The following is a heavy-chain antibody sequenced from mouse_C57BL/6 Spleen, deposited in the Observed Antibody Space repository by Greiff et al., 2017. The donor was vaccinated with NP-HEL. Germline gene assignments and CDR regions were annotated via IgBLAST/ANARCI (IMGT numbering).Heavy chain of an antibody. Sequence: EVQLVESGGGLVKPGGSLKLSCAASGFTFSSYAMSWVRQTPEKRLEWVATISDGGSYTYYPDNVKGRFTISRDNAKNNLYLQMSHLKSEDTAMYYCARTYSNYDYWYFDVWGTGTTVTVSS. V-gene: IGHV5-4*01. J-gene: IGHJ1*03. CDR2: ISDGGSYT. CDR3: ARTYSNYDYWYFDV. D-gene: IGHD2-5*01. CDR1: GFTFSSYA.